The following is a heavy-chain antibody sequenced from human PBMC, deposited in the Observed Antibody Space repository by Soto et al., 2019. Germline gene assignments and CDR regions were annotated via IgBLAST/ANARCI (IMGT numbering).Heavy chain of an antibody. V-gene: IGHV3-74*01. CDR1: GFTFSSFW. CDR2: INTDGSST. J-gene: IGHJ4*02. Sequence: EVQLVESGGGLVQPGGPLRLSCAVSGFTFSSFWMHWVRQAPGEGLVWVSRINTDGSSTSYADSVKGRFTISRDNAKNTLYLQMHSLRVEDTAMYYCAKRGVDTFGLSYWGQGTLVTVSS. D-gene: IGHD3-10*01. CDR3: AKRGVDTFGLSY.